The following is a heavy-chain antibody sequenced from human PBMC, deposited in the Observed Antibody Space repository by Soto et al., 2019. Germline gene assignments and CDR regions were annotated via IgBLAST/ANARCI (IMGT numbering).Heavy chain of an antibody. Sequence: ASVKVSCKASGGTFSSYAISWVRQAPGQGLEWMGGIIPIFGTANYAQKFLGRVTITADESTSTAYMELSSLRSEDTAVYYCARDRSFAGITGTIYYYYGMDVWGQGTTVTVSS. D-gene: IGHD1-7*01. J-gene: IGHJ6*02. CDR2: IIPIFGTA. CDR3: ARDRSFAGITGTIYYYYGMDV. V-gene: IGHV1-69*13. CDR1: GGTFSSYA.